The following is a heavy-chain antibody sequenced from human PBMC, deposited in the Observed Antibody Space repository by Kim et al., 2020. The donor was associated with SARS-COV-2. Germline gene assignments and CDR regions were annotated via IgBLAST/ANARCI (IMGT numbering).Heavy chain of an antibody. CDR3: ARGGGYSSGWYGY. D-gene: IGHD6-19*01. V-gene: IGHV4-34*01. Sequence: YNPSLKTRVIKSVDTAKNQFSLKLSSVTAADTAGYYCARGGGYSSGWYGYWGQGTLVTVSS. J-gene: IGHJ4*02.